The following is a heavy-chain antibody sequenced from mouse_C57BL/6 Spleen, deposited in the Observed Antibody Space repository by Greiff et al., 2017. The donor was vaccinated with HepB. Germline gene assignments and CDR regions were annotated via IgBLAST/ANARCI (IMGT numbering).Heavy chain of an antibody. CDR2: IDPSDSET. D-gene: IGHD4-1*01. J-gene: IGHJ2*01. Sequence: QVHVKQPGAELVRPGSSVKLSCKASGYTFTSYWMHWVKQRPIQGLEWIGNIDPSDSETHYNQKFKDKATLTVDKSSSTAYMQLSSLTSEDSAVYYCARGLGPDYWGQGTTLTVSS. V-gene: IGHV1-52*01. CDR1: GYTFTSYW. CDR3: ARGLGPDY.